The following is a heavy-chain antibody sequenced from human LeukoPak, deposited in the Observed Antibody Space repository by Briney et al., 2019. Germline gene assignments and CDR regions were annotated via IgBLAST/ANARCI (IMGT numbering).Heavy chain of an antibody. D-gene: IGHD3-22*01. J-gene: IGHJ4*02. CDR2: ISSSSSYI. CDR3: ARVDSSGFGY. V-gene: IGHV3-21*01. CDR1: GFTFSSYS. Sequence: GGSLRLSCAASGFTFSSYSMNWVRQAPGKGPEWVSSISSSSSYIYYADSVKGRFTISRDNAKNSLYLQMNSLRAEDTAVYYCARVDSSGFGYWGQGTLVTVSS.